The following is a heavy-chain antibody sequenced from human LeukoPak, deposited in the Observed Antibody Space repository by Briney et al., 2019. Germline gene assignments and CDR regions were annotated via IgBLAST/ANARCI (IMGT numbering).Heavy chain of an antibody. V-gene: IGHV3-48*04. J-gene: IGHJ4*02. CDR3: ARTRGNDY. CDR2: ISSSSSTI. Sequence: GGSLRLSCAASGFTFSSYSMNWVRQAPGKGLEWVSYISSSSSTIYYADSVKGRFTISRDNAKNSLYLQVNSLRAEDTAVYYCARTRGNDYWGQGTLVTVSS. CDR1: GFTFSSYS.